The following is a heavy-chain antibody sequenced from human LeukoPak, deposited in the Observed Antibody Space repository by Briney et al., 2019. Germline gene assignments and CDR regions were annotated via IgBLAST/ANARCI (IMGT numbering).Heavy chain of an antibody. D-gene: IGHD2-2*01. CDR3: ARGGYCSSTSCPPNWFDP. J-gene: IGHJ5*02. CDR2: INAGNGNT. Sequence: ASVKVSCKASGYTFTSYAMHWVRQAPGQRLEWMGWINAGNGNTKYSQEFQGRVTITRDTSASTAYMELSSLRSEDTAVYYCARGGYCSSTSCPPNWFDPWGQGTLVTVSS. CDR1: GYTFTSYA. V-gene: IGHV1-3*03.